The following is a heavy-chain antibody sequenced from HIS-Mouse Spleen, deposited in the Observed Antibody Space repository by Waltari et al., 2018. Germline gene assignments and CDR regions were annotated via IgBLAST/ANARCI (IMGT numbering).Heavy chain of an antibody. CDR2: IYHSGST. CDR1: GYSISSGYY. J-gene: IGHJ2*01. Sequence: QVQLQESGPGLVKPSETLSLTCTVSGYSISSGYYWGWIRQPPGKGREWIGSIYHSGSTYYNPSLKSRVTISVDTSKNQFSLKLSSVTAADTAVYYCARVHRDYYGSGSYYIWYFDLWGRGTLVTVSS. V-gene: IGHV4-38-2*02. D-gene: IGHD3-10*01. CDR3: ARVHRDYYGSGSYYIWYFDL.